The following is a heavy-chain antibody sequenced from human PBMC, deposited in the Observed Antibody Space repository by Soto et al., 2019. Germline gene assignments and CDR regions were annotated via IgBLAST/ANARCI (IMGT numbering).Heavy chain of an antibody. D-gene: IGHD1-26*01. CDR3: ARSSDGSYAFDY. J-gene: IGHJ4*02. Sequence: QVQLQESGPGLVKPSETLSLTCTVSGGSISSYYWSWIRQPPGQGLEWIGYIYYSGSTNYNPSLKSRVTISVDTSKNQFALKLSSVTAADTAVYYCARSSDGSYAFDYWGQGTLVTVSS. V-gene: IGHV4-59*01. CDR2: IYYSGST. CDR1: GGSISSYY.